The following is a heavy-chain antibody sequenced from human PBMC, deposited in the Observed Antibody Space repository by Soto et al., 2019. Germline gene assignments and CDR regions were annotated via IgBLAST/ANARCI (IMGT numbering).Heavy chain of an antibody. J-gene: IGHJ4*02. D-gene: IGHD1-20*01. CDR1: GFTFSSYE. Sequence: QPGGSLRLSCAACGFTFSSYEMNWVRQAPGKGLEWVSYISSSGRTIYYADSVKGRFTISRDNAKNSLYLQMNSLRAEDTAVYYCARSGYNWNDGARGYFDYWGQGTLVTVSS. CDR2: ISSSGRTI. CDR3: ARSGYNWNDGARGYFDY. V-gene: IGHV3-48*03.